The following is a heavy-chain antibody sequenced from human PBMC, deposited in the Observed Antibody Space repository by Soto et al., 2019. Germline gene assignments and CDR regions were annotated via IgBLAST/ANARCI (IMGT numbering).Heavy chain of an antibody. CDR1: GGSIGTGDYY. J-gene: IGHJ4*02. CDR2: IYYSGST. V-gene: IGHV4-30-4*01. D-gene: IGHD2-2*01. Sequence: QVQLQESGPGLVKPSQTLSLTCTVSGGSIGTGDYYWSWIRQPPGKGLEWIGYIYYSGSTNYNPSLKSRLTIAIDTSKNQFSLDLNSVSAADTAVYYCARANLRDTAVNHGYFVCWGQGTLLTVSS. CDR3: ARANLRDTAVNHGYFVC.